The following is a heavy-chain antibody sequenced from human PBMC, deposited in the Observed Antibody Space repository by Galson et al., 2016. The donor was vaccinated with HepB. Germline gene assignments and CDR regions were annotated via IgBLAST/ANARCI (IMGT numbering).Heavy chain of an antibody. V-gene: IGHV4-31*03. CDR2: IYHSGST. CDR3: ARDRSSGSGSFGY. D-gene: IGHD3-10*01. J-gene: IGHJ4*02. Sequence: TLSLTCTVSGGSISSGGYYWSWIRQHPGKGLKWIGYIYHSGSTYYNPSLKSRVTISVDTSKNQFSLKLSSVTAADTAVYFCARDRSSGSGSFGYWGQGTLVTVSS. CDR1: GGSISSGGYY.